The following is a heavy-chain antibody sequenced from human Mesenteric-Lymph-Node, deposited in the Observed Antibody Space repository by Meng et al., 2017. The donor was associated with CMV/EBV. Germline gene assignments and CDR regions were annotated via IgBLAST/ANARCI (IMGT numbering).Heavy chain of an antibody. Sequence: GGSLRLSCTASGFTFSTYNMNWVRQAPGKGLEWVSSISKTSSYIYYAESVKGRFTISRDNAKNTLYLQMNSLRVEDTAVYYCAREGCISTSCYLYYGMDVWGQGTTVTVSS. CDR3: AREGCISTSCYLYYGMDV. CDR1: GFTFSTYN. J-gene: IGHJ6*02. CDR2: ISKTSSYI. D-gene: IGHD2-2*01. V-gene: IGHV3-21*06.